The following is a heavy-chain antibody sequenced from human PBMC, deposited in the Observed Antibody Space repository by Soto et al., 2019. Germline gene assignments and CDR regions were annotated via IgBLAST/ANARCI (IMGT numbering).Heavy chain of an antibody. CDR1: GFTFSNYA. Sequence: PGGSLRLSCAASGFTFSNYAMHWVRLAPGKGLEWVALISYDESDKYYADSMKGRFTISRDNSKNTLYLQMNSLRVEDTAIYYCAKAVYYYDSGGSYYSDYWGQGTLVTVSS. D-gene: IGHD3-22*01. CDR2: ISYDESDK. V-gene: IGHV3-30*18. CDR3: AKAVYYYDSGGSYYSDY. J-gene: IGHJ4*02.